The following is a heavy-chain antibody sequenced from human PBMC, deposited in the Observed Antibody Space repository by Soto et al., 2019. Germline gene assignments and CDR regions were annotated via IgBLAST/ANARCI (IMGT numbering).Heavy chain of an antibody. D-gene: IGHD6-13*01. Sequence: PGGSLRLSCAVSGFTVSSYAMSWVRQAPGKGLEWVSGVTGIGSSTYYTDSVRGRFVISRDTSKNTLYLQRNSLRAEDTAVYYCAKALQQTYYYYGIDVWGQGTTVTVSS. J-gene: IGHJ6*02. CDR2: VTGIGSST. CDR1: GFTVSSYA. CDR3: AKALQQTYYYYGIDV. V-gene: IGHV3-23*01.